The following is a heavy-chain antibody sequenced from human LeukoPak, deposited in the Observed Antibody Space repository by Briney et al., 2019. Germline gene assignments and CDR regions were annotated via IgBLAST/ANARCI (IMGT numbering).Heavy chain of an antibody. J-gene: IGHJ4*02. D-gene: IGHD3-10*01. CDR3: GGEGGVLWFGELGY. Sequence: GASVKVSCKASGYTFISYYMHWVRQAPGQGLEWMGIINPSGGSTNNAQRFQDRVTMAPDTSRSTVYMELGDLGSEEADVCFCGGEGGVLWFGELGYWGQGTLVTVSS. V-gene: IGHV1-46*01. CDR1: GYTFISYY. CDR2: INPSGGST.